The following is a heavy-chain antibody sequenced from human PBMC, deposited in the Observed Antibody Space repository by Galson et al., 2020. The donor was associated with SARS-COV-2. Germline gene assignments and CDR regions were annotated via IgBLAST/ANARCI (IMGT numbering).Heavy chain of an antibody. CDR1: GGSISSYY. J-gene: IGHJ4*02. Sequence: SQTLSLTCTVSGGSISSYYWTWIRQTPGKGLEWIGYIYYSGSTTYSPSLKSRVTMSIDTSKNQFSLNLSSVTTADTAVYFCARYVLGATYLDYWGQGTLITVSS. CDR3: ARYVLGATYLDY. D-gene: IGHD1-26*01. CDR2: IYYSGST. V-gene: IGHV4-59*01.